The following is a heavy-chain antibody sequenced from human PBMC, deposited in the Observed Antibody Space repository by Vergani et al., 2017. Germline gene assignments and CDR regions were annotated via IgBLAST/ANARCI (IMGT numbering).Heavy chain of an antibody. J-gene: IGHJ3*02. V-gene: IGHV3-30*02. D-gene: IGHD1-26*01. Sequence: FTISRDNSKNTLYLQMNSLRAEDTAVYYCAKLSVGGNAFDIWGQGTMVTVSS. CDR3: AKLSVGGNAFDI.